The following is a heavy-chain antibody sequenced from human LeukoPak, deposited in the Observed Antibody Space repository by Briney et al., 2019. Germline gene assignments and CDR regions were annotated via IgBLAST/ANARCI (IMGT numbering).Heavy chain of an antibody. J-gene: IGHJ4*02. CDR2: MSPNSGDT. CDR1: GYTFTSYD. D-gene: IGHD7-27*01. Sequence: GSVKVSCKASGYTFTSYDFNWVRQATGQRPEWMGWMSPNSGDTGYAQKFQDRVTMTRNTSISTAYMELSSLRSDDTAVYYCARGPPNWGYDYWGPGTPVTVSS. V-gene: IGHV1-8*01. CDR3: ARGPPNWGYDY.